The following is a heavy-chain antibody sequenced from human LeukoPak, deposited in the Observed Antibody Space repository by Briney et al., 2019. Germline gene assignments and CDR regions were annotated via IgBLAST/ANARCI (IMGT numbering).Heavy chain of an antibody. CDR1: GFTFSSYG. Sequence: GGSLRLSCAASGFTFSSYGMHWVRQAPGKGLEWVAVTSYDGNNKFYADSVKGRFTISRDNSKNTLYLQMNSLKAEDTAVYYCGRMDTAMANTMGHWGQGTLVTVSS. V-gene: IGHV3-30*03. D-gene: IGHD5-18*01. CDR2: TSYDGNNK. J-gene: IGHJ4*02. CDR3: GRMDTAMANTMGH.